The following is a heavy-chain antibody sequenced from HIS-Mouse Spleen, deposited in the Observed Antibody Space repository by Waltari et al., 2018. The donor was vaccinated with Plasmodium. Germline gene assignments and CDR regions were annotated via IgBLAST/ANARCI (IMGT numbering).Heavy chain of an antibody. CDR3: ARTIAVVGTGDALDI. D-gene: IGHD6-13*01. V-gene: IGHV3-74*01. CDR2: INSDGSST. Sequence: EVQLVESGGGLVQPGGSLRLSCAASGFTFSSYWVHWVRQAPGKGLVGVSRINSDGSSTRYAYSVKGRFTISRDNAKNTLYLQMNSLRAEDTAVYYCARTIAVVGTGDALDIWGQGTMVTVSS. J-gene: IGHJ3*02. CDR1: GFTFSSYW.